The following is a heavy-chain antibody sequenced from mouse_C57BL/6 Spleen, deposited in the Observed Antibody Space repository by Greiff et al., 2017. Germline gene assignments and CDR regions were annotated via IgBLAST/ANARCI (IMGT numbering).Heavy chain of an antibody. CDR3: AREGGPYWYFDV. CDR2: IYPGSGNT. V-gene: IGHV1-76*01. CDR1: GYTFTDYY. J-gene: IGHJ1*03. Sequence: VQLQQSGAELVRPGASVKLSCKASGYTFTDYYINWVKQRPGQGLEWIARIYPGSGNTYYNEKFKGKATLTAEKSSSTAYMQLSSLTSEDSAVYFCAREGGPYWYFDVWGTGTTVTVSS.